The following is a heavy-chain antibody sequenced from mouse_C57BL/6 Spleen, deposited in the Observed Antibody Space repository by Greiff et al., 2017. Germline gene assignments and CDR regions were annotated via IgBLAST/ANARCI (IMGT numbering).Heavy chain of an antibody. D-gene: IGHD1-2*01. CDR3: AKDYGHGDWYFGV. J-gene: IGHJ1*03. CDR2: IDPEDGET. CDR1: GFNIKDYY. V-gene: IGHV14-2*01. Sequence: EVQLQQSGAELVKPGASVKLSCTASGFNIKDYYMHWVKQRTEQGLEWIGRIDPEDGETKYAPKFQGKATITADTSSNTAYLRLSSLTAEATAVYYCAKDYGHGDWYFGVWGTGTTVTVSS.